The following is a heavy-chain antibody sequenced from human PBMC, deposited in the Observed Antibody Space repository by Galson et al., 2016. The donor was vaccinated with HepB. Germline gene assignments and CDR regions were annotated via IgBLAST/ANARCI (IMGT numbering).Heavy chain of an antibody. V-gene: IGHV2-5*02. D-gene: IGHD6-19*01. CDR2: IYWDDDK. CDR3: ARYNSGWSWYFDL. Sequence: PALVKPTQTLTLTCTLSGFSLSTSGVGVGWIRQPPGKALEWLALIYWDDDKRYTPSLRNRLTITKDTSKNQVVLTMTNIDPVDTATYYCARYNSGWSWYFDLWGRGTLVTVSS. J-gene: IGHJ2*01. CDR1: GFSLSTSGVG.